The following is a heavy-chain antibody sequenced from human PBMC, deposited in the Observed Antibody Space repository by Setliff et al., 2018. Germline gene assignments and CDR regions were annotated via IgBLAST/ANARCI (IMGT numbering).Heavy chain of an antibody. J-gene: IGHJ6*03. V-gene: IGHV1-18*01. Sequence: ASVKVSCKASGYTFNSFGISWVRRAPGQGLEWIGWISPYNGDTKYAQKLQGRVTMTIDTSTSTAYVEVRRLRSDDTAVYYCARSPPNRGVGQGHYMDVWGKGTMVTVSS. D-gene: IGHD1-26*01. CDR3: ARSPPNRGVGQGHYMDV. CDR1: GYTFNSFG. CDR2: ISPYNGDT.